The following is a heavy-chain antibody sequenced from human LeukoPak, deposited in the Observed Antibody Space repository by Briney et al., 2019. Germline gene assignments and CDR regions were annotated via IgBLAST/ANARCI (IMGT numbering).Heavy chain of an antibody. V-gene: IGHV3-21*01. J-gene: IGHJ4*02. D-gene: IGHD6-13*01. CDR2: ITSSSSYI. Sequence: GGSLRLSCAASGFTFSSYTMNWVRQAPGKGLEWVSSITSSSSYIYYADSVKGRFAISRDNAKNSLYLQMDSLRAEDTAVYYCARVTWLSAAGTEGNFDYWGQGTLVTVSS. CDR3: ARVTWLSAAGTEGNFDY. CDR1: GFTFSSYT.